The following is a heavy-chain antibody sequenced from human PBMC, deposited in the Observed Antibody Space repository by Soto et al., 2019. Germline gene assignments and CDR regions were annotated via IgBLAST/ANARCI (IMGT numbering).Heavy chain of an antibody. CDR3: SRGRSLTSDDY. V-gene: IGHV4-4*02. CDR1: GSSITTSHW. D-gene: IGHD6-6*01. Sequence: QVQLQESGPGLVKPSETLSLTCAVSGSSITTSHWWFWVRQPPGKGLEWIAEIQHTGSTNYSPSLRSRVTISVDKAKNQFSLKVNSVTAADTAVYYCSRGRSLTSDDYWGQGTLVTVSS. J-gene: IGHJ4*02. CDR2: IQHTGST.